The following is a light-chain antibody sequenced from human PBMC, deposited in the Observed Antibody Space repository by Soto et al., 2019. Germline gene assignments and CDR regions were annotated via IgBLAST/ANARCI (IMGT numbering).Light chain of an antibody. V-gene: IGKV3-11*01. CDR2: DAS. CDR3: QQRSHWPSLT. CDR1: QSVSNY. J-gene: IGKJ3*01. Sequence: EIVLTQSQATLSLSLGERATLSCRASQSVSNYLAWYQQKPGQAPRLLIYDASNRATGIPARFSGSGSGTDFELTITSLEPEDLAVYYCQQRSHWPSLTFGPGTKVDI.